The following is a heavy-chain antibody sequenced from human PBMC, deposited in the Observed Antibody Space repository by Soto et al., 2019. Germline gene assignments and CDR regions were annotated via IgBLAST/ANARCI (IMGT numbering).Heavy chain of an antibody. CDR2: ISSTTNYI. Sequence: GSLRLSCAASGFTFTRYGMNWVRQAPGKGLEWVSSISSTTNYIYYGDSMKGRFTISRDNAKNSLYLEMNSLRAEDTAVYYCARESEDLTSNFDYWGQGTLVTVSS. CDR3: ARESEDLTSNFDY. CDR1: GFTFTRYG. V-gene: IGHV3-21*06. J-gene: IGHJ4*02.